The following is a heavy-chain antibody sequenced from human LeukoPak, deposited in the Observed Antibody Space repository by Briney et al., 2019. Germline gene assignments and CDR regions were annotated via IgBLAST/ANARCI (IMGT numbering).Heavy chain of an antibody. V-gene: IGHV3-9*01. D-gene: IGHD5-18*01. CDR2: ISWNSGSI. CDR3: AKDYRGRGYSYGYDY. CDR1: GFTFSSYA. Sequence: GRSLRLSCAASGFTFSSYAMHWVRQAPGKGLEWVSGISWNSGSIGYADSVKGRFTISRDNAKNSLYLQMNSLRAEDTALYYCAKDYRGRGYSYGYDYWGQGTLVTVSS. J-gene: IGHJ4*02.